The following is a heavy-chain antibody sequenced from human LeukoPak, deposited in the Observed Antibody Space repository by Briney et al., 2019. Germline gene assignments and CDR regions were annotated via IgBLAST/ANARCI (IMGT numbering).Heavy chain of an antibody. CDR2: IYYSGST. CDR3: ARHDTEMATGFDY. D-gene: IGHD5-24*01. CDR1: GGSISSSSYY. V-gene: IGHV4-61*05. Sequence: SETLSLTCTVSGGSISSSSYYWSCVRQPPGKGLEWIGYIYYSGSTNYNPSLKSRVTISVDTSKNQFSLKLSSVTAADTAVYYCARHDTEMATGFDYWGQGTLVTVSS. J-gene: IGHJ4*02.